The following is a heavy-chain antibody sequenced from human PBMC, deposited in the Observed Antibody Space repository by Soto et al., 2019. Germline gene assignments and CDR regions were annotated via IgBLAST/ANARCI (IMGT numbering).Heavy chain of an antibody. CDR2: IYHSGST. J-gene: IGHJ4*02. Sequence: SETLSLTCAVSGGSISRGGYSWSWIRQPPGKGLEWIGYIYHSGSTYYNPSLKSRVTISVDRSKNQFSLKLSSVTAADTAVYYCARAMTTVTTIDDWGQGTLVTVSS. CDR3: ARAMTTVTTIDD. V-gene: IGHV4-30-2*01. CDR1: GGSISRGGYS. D-gene: IGHD4-17*01.